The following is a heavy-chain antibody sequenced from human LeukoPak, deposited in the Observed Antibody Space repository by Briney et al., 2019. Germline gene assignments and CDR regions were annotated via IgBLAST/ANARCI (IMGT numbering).Heavy chain of an antibody. CDR2: VKGKTDGGTT. CDR3: TTHILTGDFDY. CDR1: GFTFTNAW. D-gene: IGHD7-27*01. J-gene: IGHJ4*02. V-gene: IGHV3-15*01. Sequence: GGSLRLSCAASGFTFTNAWMSWVRHAPGKGLEWVGRVKGKTDGGTTGYAAPVKGRFTISRDDSKNTMYLQMNSLKTEDTAMYYCTTHILTGDFDYWGQGTLVTVSS.